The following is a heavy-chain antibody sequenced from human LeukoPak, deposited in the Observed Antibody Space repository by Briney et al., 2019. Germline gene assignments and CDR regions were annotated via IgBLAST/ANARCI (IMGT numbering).Heavy chain of an antibody. CDR3: ARDGDLGDYVWGSYRYSIDY. J-gene: IGHJ4*02. CDR2: IKQDGSEK. V-gene: IGHV3-7*01. Sequence: GGSLRLSCAASGFTFSSYWMSWVRQAPGKGLEWVANIKQDGSEKYYVDSVKGRFTISRDNAKNSLYLQMNSLRAEDTAVYYCARDGDLGDYVWGSYRYSIDYWGQGTLATVSS. CDR1: GFTFSSYW. D-gene: IGHD3-16*02.